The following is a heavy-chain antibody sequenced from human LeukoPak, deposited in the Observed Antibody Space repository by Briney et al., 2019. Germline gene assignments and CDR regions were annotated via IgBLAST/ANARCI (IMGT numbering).Heavy chain of an antibody. CDR3: ARGPGYCSSTSCPYFDY. V-gene: IGHV1-46*01. CDR2: IDSSGGGT. J-gene: IGHJ4*02. CDR1: GYTFTRYY. Sequence: GASVKVSCKASGYTFTRYYLHWVRQAPGQGLEWMGVIDSSGGGTTYAQKFQGRVTITTDESTSTAYMELSSLRSEDTAVYYCARGPGYCSSTSCPYFDYWGQGTLVTVSS. D-gene: IGHD2-2*01.